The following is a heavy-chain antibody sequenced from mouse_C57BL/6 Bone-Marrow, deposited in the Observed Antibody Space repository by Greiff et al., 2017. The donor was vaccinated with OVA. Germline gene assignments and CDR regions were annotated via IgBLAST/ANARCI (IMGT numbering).Heavy chain of an antibody. Sequence: QVQLQQPGAELVMPGASVKLSCKASGYTFTSYWMHWVKQRPGQGLEWIGEIDPSDSYTNYNQKFKGKSTLTVDKSSSTAYMQLSSLTSEDSAVFYCARAKEVYNDFPFAFWGQGTLVSVSA. J-gene: IGHJ3*01. CDR3: ARAKEVYNDFPFAF. CDR1: GYTFTSYW. V-gene: IGHV1-69*01. D-gene: IGHD2-4*01. CDR2: IDPSDSYT.